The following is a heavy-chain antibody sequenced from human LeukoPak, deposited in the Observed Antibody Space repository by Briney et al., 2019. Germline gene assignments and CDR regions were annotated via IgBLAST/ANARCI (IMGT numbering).Heavy chain of an antibody. CDR3: ARGRVVVTAIGAFDI. CDR1: GGSISSSTYY. CDR2: IYYSGST. J-gene: IGHJ3*02. D-gene: IGHD2-21*02. V-gene: IGHV4-39*07. Sequence: SETLSLTCSVSGGSISSSTYYWGWIRQPPGKGLEWIGNIYYSGSTYYNPSLKSRVTISVDTSKNQFSLKLSSVTAADTAVYYCARGRVVVTAIGAFDIWGQGTMVTVSS.